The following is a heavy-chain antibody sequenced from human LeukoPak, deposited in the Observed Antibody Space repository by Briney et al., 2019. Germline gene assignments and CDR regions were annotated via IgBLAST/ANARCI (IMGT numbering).Heavy chain of an antibody. V-gene: IGHV3-23*01. CDR2: LSASGGTT. Sequence: GGSLRLSCAASGFTFSSYAMSWVRQAPGRGLEWVSSLSASGGTTYYADSVKGRFTISRDNSKNTLYLQMYSLRAEDSAVYYCAKDPREYCSSTSCPNWFDPWGQGTLVTVSS. D-gene: IGHD2-2*01. CDR1: GFTFSSYA. J-gene: IGHJ5*02. CDR3: AKDPREYCSSTSCPNWFDP.